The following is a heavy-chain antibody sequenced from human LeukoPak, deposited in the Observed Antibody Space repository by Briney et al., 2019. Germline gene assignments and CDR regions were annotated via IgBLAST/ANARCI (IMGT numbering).Heavy chain of an antibody. J-gene: IGHJ3*02. CDR3: ARDQADAFDI. CDR2: ISYDGSNK. CDR1: GLTFSSYG. V-gene: IGHV3-30*03. Sequence: GGSLRLSCEASGLTFSSYGMHWVRQAPGKGRGWVAVISYDGSNKYYADSVKGRFTISRDNSKNTLYLQMNSLRAEDTAVYYCARDQADAFDIWGQGTMVTVSS.